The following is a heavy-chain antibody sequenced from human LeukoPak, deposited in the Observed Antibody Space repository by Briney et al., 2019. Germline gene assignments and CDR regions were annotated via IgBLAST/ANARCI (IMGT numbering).Heavy chain of an antibody. CDR2: ISYDGSNK. CDR1: GFTFSSYA. CDR3: AREVGAINY. J-gene: IGHJ4*02. D-gene: IGHD1-26*01. Sequence: QPGRSLRLSCAASGFTFSSYAMHWVRQAPGKGLEWVAVISYDGSNKYYADSVKGRFTISRDNSKNTLYLQMNSLRAEDTAVYYCAREVGAINYWGQGTLVTVSS. V-gene: IGHV3-30-3*01.